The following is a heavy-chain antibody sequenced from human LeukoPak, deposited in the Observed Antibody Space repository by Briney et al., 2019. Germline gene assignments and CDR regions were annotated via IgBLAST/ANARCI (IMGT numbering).Heavy chain of an antibody. CDR1: GGTFSSYA. CDR3: ARESGGISPNFDY. CDR2: IIPNFGIA. J-gene: IGHJ4*02. V-gene: IGHV1-69*04. Sequence: SVKVSCKASGGTFSSYAISWVRQAPGQGLEWMGRIIPNFGIANYAQKFQGRVTITADKSTSTAYMELSSLRSEDTAVYYCARESGGISPNFDYWGQGTLVTVSS. D-gene: IGHD3-16*01.